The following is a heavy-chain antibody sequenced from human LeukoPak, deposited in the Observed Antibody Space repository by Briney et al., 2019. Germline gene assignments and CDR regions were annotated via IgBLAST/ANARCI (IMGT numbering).Heavy chain of an antibody. V-gene: IGHV3-7*01. CDR1: GFTFTNSW. CDR3: TRDTEGTLDY. D-gene: IGHD2-8*02. Sequence: GGSLRLSCSASGFTFTNSWMAWGRQAPGKGLEWVANIKQDASTKHYADSLKGRFTISRDNPKNSLYLQMNNLRADDTAIYYCTRDTEGTLDYWGQGILVTVAS. CDR2: IKQDASTK. J-gene: IGHJ4*02.